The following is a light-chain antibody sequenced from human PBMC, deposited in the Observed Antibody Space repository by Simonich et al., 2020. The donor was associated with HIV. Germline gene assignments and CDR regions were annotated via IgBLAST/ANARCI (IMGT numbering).Light chain of an antibody. V-gene: IGKV1-NL1*01. J-gene: IGKJ4*01. Sequence: DIQMTPSPSSLSASVGDRVTITCRASQGISNSLAWYQQKPGTAPKVLLYAASRLESGVPSRFSGSGSGTDYTLTISSLQPEDFATYYCQQYYSTPQLTFGGGTKVEIK. CDR3: QQYYSTPQLT. CDR2: AAS. CDR1: QGISNS.